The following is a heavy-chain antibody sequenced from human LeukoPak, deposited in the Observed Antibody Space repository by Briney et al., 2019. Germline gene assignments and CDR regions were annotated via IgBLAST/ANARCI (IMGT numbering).Heavy chain of an antibody. V-gene: IGHV3-23*01. J-gene: IGHJ3*02. CDR1: GFTFSSYA. CDR3: AKLVVVVVAATRHDAFDI. D-gene: IGHD2-15*01. CDR2: IRGSGGST. Sequence: PGGPLRLSCAASGFTFSSYAMSWVRQAPGKGLEWVSAIRGSGGSTYYADSVKGRFTISRDNSKNTLYLQMNSLRAEDTAVYYCAKLVVVVVAATRHDAFDIWGQGTMVTVSS.